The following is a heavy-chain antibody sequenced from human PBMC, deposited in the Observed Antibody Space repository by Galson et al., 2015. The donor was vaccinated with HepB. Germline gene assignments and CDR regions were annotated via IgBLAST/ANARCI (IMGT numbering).Heavy chain of an antibody. CDR3: AISLGYTSSWYDPFDY. CDR2: IKQDGSEK. Sequence: SLSLSCAASGFTFSNYWMNWVRQAPGKGLEWVANIKQDGSEKYYVDSVKGRFTISRDNAKNSLYLQMNSLRAEDTAVYYCAISLGYTSSWYDPFDYWGQGTLVTVSS. V-gene: IGHV3-7*03. CDR1: GFTFSNYW. D-gene: IGHD6-13*01. J-gene: IGHJ4*02.